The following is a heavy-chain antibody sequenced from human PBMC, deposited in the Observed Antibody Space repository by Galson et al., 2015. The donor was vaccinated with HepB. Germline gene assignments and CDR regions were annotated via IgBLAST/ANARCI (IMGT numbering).Heavy chain of an antibody. V-gene: IGHV3-48*02. Sequence: SLRLSCAASGFTFSSYSMNWVRQAPGKGLEWVSYISSSSSTIYYADSVKGRFTISRDNAKNSLYLQMNSLRDEDTAVYYCARTALPLYCSGGSCYLDVWGQGTTVTVSS. D-gene: IGHD2-15*01. J-gene: IGHJ6*02. CDR1: GFTFSSYS. CDR3: ARTALPLYCSGGSCYLDV. CDR2: ISSSSSTI.